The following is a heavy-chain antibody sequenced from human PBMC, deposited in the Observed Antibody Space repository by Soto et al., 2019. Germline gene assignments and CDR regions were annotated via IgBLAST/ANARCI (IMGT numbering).Heavy chain of an antibody. Sequence: SETLSLTCTVSGGSISSYYWSWIRQPPGKGLEWIGYIYYSGSTNYNPSLKSRVTISVDTSKNQFSLKLSSVTAADTAVYYCARHAANWSYYFDYWGQGTLVTSPQ. V-gene: IGHV4-59*08. CDR1: GGSISSYY. CDR2: IYYSGST. J-gene: IGHJ4*02. CDR3: ARHAANWSYYFDY. D-gene: IGHD1-20*01.